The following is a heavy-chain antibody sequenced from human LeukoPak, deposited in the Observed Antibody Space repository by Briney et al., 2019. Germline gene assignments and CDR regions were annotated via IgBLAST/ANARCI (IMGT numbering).Heavy chain of an antibody. V-gene: IGHV1-46*01. Sequence: ASVKVSCKASGYTFTSYYMHWVRQAPGQGLEWMGIINPSGGSTSYAQKFQGRVTMTRDMSTGTVYMELSRLRSDDTAVCYCARETLSGWSYFDYWGQGTLVTVSS. CDR1: GYTFTSYY. CDR2: INPSGGST. D-gene: IGHD6-19*01. J-gene: IGHJ4*02. CDR3: ARETLSGWSYFDY.